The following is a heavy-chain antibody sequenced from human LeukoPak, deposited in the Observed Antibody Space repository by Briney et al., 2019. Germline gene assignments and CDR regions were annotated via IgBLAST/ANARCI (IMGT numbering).Heavy chain of an antibody. CDR1: GFTFSRYS. Sequence: GGSLRLSCAASGFTFSRYSLNWVRQAPGKGLEWVSSISGSSSYMYYADSVKGRFTISRDNAKKSLYLQMNSLRAEDTAVYYCARETSQKGAHYMDVWGKGTTVTISS. J-gene: IGHJ6*03. D-gene: IGHD3-16*01. CDR3: ARETSQKGAHYMDV. V-gene: IGHV3-21*04. CDR2: ISGSSSYM.